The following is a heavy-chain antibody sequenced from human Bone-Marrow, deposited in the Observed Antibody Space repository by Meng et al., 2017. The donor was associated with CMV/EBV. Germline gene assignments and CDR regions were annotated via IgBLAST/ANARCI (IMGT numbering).Heavy chain of an antibody. J-gene: IGHJ6*02. CDR3: ARASTSSLELPVHYYGYGMDV. V-gene: IGHV3-21*01. CDR1: GFPFDDFN. CDR2: ISASGHYI. D-gene: IGHD1-7*01. Sequence: GGSLRLSCEASGFPFDDFNINWVRQAPGKGLEWVSSISASGHYIYYADSVQGRFTISRDNAKASLYLQMNSLRAEDTAVYYCARASTSSLELPVHYYGYGMDVWGQGTTVTVSS.